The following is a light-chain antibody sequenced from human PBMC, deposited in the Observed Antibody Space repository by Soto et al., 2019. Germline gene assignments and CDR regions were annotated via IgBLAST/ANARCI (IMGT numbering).Light chain of an antibody. J-gene: IGKJ1*01. Sequence: DIQMTQCPCTLSASVGAIVTVTSWASQTIGSWLAWYQQKPGRAPKLLIFDASSLESGVPSRFGGNGSGTEFTLTISGLQPDDFASYYCQQYNSYSGMFGQGTKVDIK. CDR3: QQYNSYSGM. CDR1: QTIGSW. V-gene: IGKV1-5*01. CDR2: DAS.